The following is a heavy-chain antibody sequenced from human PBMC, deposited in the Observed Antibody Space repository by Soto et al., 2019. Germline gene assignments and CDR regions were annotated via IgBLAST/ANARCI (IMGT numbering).Heavy chain of an antibody. Sequence: EVQLLESGGGLVQPGGSLRLSCAASGFTFSSYAMRWVRQAPGKGLEWVSAISGSGGSTYYADSVKGRFTISRDNSKNTLYLQMNSLRAEDTAVYYCANLSKLGYIWGSYRSFDYWVQGTLVTVSS. CDR1: GFTFSSYA. D-gene: IGHD3-16*02. J-gene: IGHJ4*02. V-gene: IGHV3-23*01. CDR3: ANLSKLGYIWGSYRSFDY. CDR2: ISGSGGST.